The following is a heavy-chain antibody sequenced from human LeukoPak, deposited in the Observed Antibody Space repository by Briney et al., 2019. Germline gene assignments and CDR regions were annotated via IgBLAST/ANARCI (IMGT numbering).Heavy chain of an antibody. CDR3: ARDDCSSTSCYEDYYFDY. Sequence: ASVKVSCKASGYTFTSYDINWVRQATGQGLEWMGWMNPNSGNTGYAQKFRGRVTMTRNTSISTAYMELSSLRSEDTAVYYCARDDCSSTSCYEDYYFDYWGQGTLVTVSS. CDR2: MNPNSGNT. CDR1: GYTFTSYD. J-gene: IGHJ4*02. D-gene: IGHD2-2*01. V-gene: IGHV1-8*01.